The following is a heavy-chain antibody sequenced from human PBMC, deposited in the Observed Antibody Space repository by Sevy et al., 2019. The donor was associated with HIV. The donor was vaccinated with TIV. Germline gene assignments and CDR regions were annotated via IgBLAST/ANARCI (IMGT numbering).Heavy chain of an antibody. V-gene: IGHV4-30-2*01. Sequence: SETLSLTCAVSGDSISSGSYSWNWIRQPPGKGLEWIGYIFHTGNTYYNPSLKSRVTISVDRPSNQFSLKMTSVTAADTAVYYCARDGGTLTTPGHFDYWGQGTLVTASS. CDR3: ARDGGTLTTPGHFDY. J-gene: IGHJ4*02. CDR2: IFHTGNT. D-gene: IGHD4-17*01. CDR1: GDSISSGSYS.